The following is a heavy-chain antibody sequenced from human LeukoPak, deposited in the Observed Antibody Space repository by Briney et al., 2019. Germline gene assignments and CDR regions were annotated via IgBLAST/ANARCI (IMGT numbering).Heavy chain of an antibody. D-gene: IGHD6-13*01. V-gene: IGHV3-30-3*01. CDR2: ISYDGSNK. J-gene: IGHJ6*03. CDR3: TTGWVYQNSYYYYMDV. Sequence: GRSLRLSCAASGFTFSSYAMHWVRQAPGKGLEWVSVISYDGSNKYYADSVKGRFTISRDNSKNTLYLQMNSLKTEDTAVYYCTTGWVYQNSYYYYMDVWGKGTTVTVPS. CDR1: GFTFSSYA.